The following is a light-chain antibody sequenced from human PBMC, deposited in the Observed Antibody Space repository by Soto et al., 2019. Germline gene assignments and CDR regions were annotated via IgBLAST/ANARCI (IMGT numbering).Light chain of an antibody. CDR3: QQLNIDSYPIT. Sequence: IQLTQSPSSLSAPIGDRVTITCRASQGISSFLAWYQQKPGKAPKLLIYAASTLQSGIPSRFSGSGSGTDFTLTISSLQSEDFATYYCQQLNIDSYPITFGQGTRLEIK. CDR1: QGISSF. J-gene: IGKJ5*01. CDR2: AAS. V-gene: IGKV1-9*01.